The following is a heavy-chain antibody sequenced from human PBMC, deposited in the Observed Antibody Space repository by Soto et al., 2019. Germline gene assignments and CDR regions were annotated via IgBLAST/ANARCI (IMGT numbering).Heavy chain of an antibody. CDR1: GYSFTTYW. CDR2: IYPRDSDT. V-gene: IGHV5-51*01. J-gene: IGHJ5*01. CDR3: ARLGEYTSSSGRGEFDS. Sequence: GESLKISCKGSGYSFTTYWIGWLRQTPGKGLEWMGIIYPRDSDTRYSPSFQGQVTISADKSITTAYLQWSSLKASDSAVYYCARLGEYTSSSGRGEFDSWGQGTLVTVSS. D-gene: IGHD6-6*01.